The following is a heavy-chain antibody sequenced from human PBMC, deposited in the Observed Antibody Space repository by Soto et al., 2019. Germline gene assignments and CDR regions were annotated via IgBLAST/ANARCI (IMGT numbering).Heavy chain of an antibody. CDR1: GYTFNTYG. CDR2: ISAYNGNT. Sequence: HVQLVQSGAEVKKPGASVKVSCKASGYTFNTYGISWVRQAPGQGLEWMGWISAYNGNTDYAQKFQGRVSMTTDTSTTTAYMEVRSLRSDDTAVYYCARTTYGSFDYWGQGTLVTVSS. J-gene: IGHJ4*02. D-gene: IGHD4-17*01. V-gene: IGHV1-18*01. CDR3: ARTTYGSFDY.